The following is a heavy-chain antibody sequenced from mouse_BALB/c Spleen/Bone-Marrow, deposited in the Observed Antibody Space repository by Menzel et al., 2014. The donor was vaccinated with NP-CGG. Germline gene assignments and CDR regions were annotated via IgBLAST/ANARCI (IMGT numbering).Heavy chain of an antibody. CDR2: VNPNNGGT. CDR1: GYSFTDYY. V-gene: IGHV1-18*01. Sequence: VQLKQSGPDLVKPGASVKISCKASGYSFTDYYMHWVKQSHGKSLEWIGRVNPNNGGTNYNQKFKGKAILTVDKSSNTAYMELRSLTSEDSAVHFCARDYDYGCAYWGQGTLVTVSA. J-gene: IGHJ3*01. D-gene: IGHD2-4*01. CDR3: ARDYDYGCAY.